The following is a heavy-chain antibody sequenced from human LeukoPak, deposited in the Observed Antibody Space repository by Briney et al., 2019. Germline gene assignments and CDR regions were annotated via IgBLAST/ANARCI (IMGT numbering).Heavy chain of an antibody. V-gene: IGHV4-39*07. CDR1: GDSISSSNYF. D-gene: IGHD3-10*01. Sequence: SETLSLTCTVSGDSISSSNYFWGWIRQPPGKGLEWIGSIYYSGSTYDNPSLKSRVTISVDTSNNRFSLKLSSVTATDTAVYYCASSIDNSGSSNDAFDVWGQGTSVIVSS. CDR3: ASSIDNSGSSNDAFDV. CDR2: IYYSGST. J-gene: IGHJ3*01.